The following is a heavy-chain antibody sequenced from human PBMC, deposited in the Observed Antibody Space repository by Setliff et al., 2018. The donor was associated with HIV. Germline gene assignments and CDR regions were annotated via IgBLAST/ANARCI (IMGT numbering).Heavy chain of an antibody. D-gene: IGHD6-19*01. V-gene: IGHV4-59*01. Sequence: SETLSLTCPVSGGSISSYYWSWIRQPPGKGLEWIGYIYYSGSTNYNPSLKSRVTISVDTSKNQFSLKLSSVTAADTAVYYCARDRSSGRGYYYYYDMDVWGKGTTVTVSS. CDR3: ARDRSSGRGYYYYYDMDV. CDR1: GGSISSYY. CDR2: IYYSGST. J-gene: IGHJ6*03.